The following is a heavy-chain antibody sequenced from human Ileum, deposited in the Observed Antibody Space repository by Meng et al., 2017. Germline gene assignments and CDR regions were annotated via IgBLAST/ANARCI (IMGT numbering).Heavy chain of an antibody. J-gene: IGHJ4*02. Sequence: QVVPEECGAEVKQRGASVMCAWRAYGIHLTSYQMHWVRQAPGQGLEWMGIINPSGGSTSYAKKFQGRVTMTRDTSTSTVYMELSSLRSEDTAVYYCARDGFLVYYDSSGYPDYWGQGTLVTVSS. D-gene: IGHD3-22*01. V-gene: IGHV1-46*01. CDR3: ARDGFLVYYDSSGYPDY. CDR1: GIHLTSYQ. CDR2: INPSGGST.